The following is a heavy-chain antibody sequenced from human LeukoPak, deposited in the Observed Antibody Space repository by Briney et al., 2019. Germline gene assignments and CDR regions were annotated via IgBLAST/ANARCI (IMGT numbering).Heavy chain of an antibody. J-gene: IGHJ4*02. Sequence: PVKVSCKASGGTFGSYAISWVRQAPGQGLEWMGGIIPIFGTANYAQKFQGRVTITADKSTSTAYMELSSLRSEDTAVYYCAREYYYDSSGYYSGWYYFDYWGQGTLVTVSS. V-gene: IGHV1-69*06. CDR1: GGTFGSYA. CDR2: IIPIFGTA. CDR3: AREYYYDSSGYYSGWYYFDY. D-gene: IGHD3-22*01.